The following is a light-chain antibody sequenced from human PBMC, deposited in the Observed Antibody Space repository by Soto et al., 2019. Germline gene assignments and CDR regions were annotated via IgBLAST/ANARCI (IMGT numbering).Light chain of an antibody. CDR3: QSYDSSLSRRWV. J-gene: IGLJ3*02. CDR2: G. CDR1: SSNIGAGYP. V-gene: IGLV1-40*01. Sequence: QSVLTQPPSVSGAPGQRVTISCTGSSSNIGAGYPVHWYQQLPGTAPKLLVAGNRPSGVPDLFSVSKSGASASLAITGLQAEDEADYYCQSYDSSLSRRWVFGGGTKLTVL.